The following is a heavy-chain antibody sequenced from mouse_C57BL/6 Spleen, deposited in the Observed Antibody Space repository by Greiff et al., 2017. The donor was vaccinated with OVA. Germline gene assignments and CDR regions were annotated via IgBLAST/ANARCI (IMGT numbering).Heavy chain of an antibody. CDR3: ARSEYDYAYFDY. CDR2: INPSNGGT. J-gene: IGHJ2*01. Sequence: QVQLQQPGTELVKPGASVKLSCKASGYTFTSYWMHRVKQRPGQGLEWIGNINPSNGGTNYNEKFKSKATLTVDKSSSTAYMQLSSLTSEDSAVYYCARSEYDYAYFDYWGQGTTLTVSS. CDR1: GYTFTSYW. V-gene: IGHV1-53*01. D-gene: IGHD2-4*01.